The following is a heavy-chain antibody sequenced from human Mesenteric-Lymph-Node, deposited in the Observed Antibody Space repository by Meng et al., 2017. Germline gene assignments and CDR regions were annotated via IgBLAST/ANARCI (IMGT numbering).Heavy chain of an antibody. CDR3: ARGHYDGYFDS. V-gene: IGHV4-39*07. Sequence: SETLSLTCTVSGGSISSSSYYWGWIRQPPGKGLEWIGSIYYSGSTYYSPSLKSRVTISVDTSKKQLSLKLISVTAADTAVYYCARGHYDGYFDSWGQGTLVTVSS. CDR1: GGSISSSSYY. CDR2: IYYSGST. D-gene: IGHD3-22*01. J-gene: IGHJ4*02.